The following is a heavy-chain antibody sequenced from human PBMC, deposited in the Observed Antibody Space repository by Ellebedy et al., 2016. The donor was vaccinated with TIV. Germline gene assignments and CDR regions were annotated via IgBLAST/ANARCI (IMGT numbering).Heavy chain of an antibody. CDR3: ATNGYYASGSFDY. V-gene: IGHV3-15*01. J-gene: IGHJ4*02. CDR1: GFTFTNAW. CDR2: VISKSDGGTA. Sequence: GESLKISCAASGFTFTNAWMTWVRQAPGKGLEWLGRVISKSDGGTADYPPPVRGRFTVSRDDSENTVYLQMNSLKTEDTAVYYCATNGYYASGSFDYWGQGTLVTVSS. D-gene: IGHD3-10*01.